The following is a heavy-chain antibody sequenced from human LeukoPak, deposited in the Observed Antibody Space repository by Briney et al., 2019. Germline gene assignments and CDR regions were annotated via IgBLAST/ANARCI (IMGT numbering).Heavy chain of an antibody. Sequence: SETLSLTCTVSGDSISTHYWSWIRQPPGKGLEWIGYISYIGSTNYNPSLKSRVTISVDTSKNQFSLKLSSVTAADAAVYFCARDPTTVTKGLDIWGQGTMVTVSS. V-gene: IGHV4-59*11. D-gene: IGHD4-17*01. J-gene: IGHJ3*02. CDR2: ISYIGST. CDR1: GDSISTHY. CDR3: ARDPTTVTKGLDI.